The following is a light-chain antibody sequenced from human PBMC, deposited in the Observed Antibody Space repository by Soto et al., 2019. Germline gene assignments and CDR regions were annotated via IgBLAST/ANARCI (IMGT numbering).Light chain of an antibody. V-gene: IGKV1-17*02. Sequence: DIQMTQSPSSLSASVGDRVTITCRASQGIRNALAWYQQKPGKAPKRLIYAAFSLQSGVPLRFSGSGSGTEFTLTINNLQPEDFATYYCLQHNNYPPITLGQGTRLEIK. J-gene: IGKJ5*01. CDR1: QGIRNA. CDR2: AAF. CDR3: LQHNNYPPIT.